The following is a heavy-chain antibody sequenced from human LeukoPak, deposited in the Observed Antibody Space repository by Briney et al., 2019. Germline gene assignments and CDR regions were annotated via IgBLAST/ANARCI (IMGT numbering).Heavy chain of an antibody. J-gene: IGHJ5*02. CDR2: ISGSGGSA. V-gene: IGHV3-23*01. Sequence: QSGGSLRLSCAASRFTFSSYAMSWVRRAPGKGLEWVSAISGSGGSAYYADSVKGRFTISRDNSKNTLYLQMNSLRAEDTAVYYCAKSRQWLRWFDPWGQGTLVTVSS. CDR1: RFTFSSYA. CDR3: AKSRQWLRWFDP. D-gene: IGHD6-19*01.